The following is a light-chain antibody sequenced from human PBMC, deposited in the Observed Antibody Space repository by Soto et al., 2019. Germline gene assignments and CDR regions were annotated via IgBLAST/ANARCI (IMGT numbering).Light chain of an antibody. V-gene: IGKV3-11*01. CDR3: QQRSNWPPT. J-gene: IGKJ1*01. Sequence: EVVLTQFPGTLSLSPGERATLSCRASQSVSSYLAWYQQKPGQAPRLLIYDASTRATGIPARFSGSGSGTDFTLTITSLEPEDFAVYYCQQRSNWPPTFGQGTKVDIK. CDR2: DAS. CDR1: QSVSSY.